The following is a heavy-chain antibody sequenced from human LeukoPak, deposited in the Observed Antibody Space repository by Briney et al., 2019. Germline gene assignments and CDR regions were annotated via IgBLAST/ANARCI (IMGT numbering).Heavy chain of an antibody. CDR1: GYTFTSYD. Sequence: GASVKVSCKASGYTFTSYDINWVRQATGKGLEWVGWMNPSSGNTGYAQKFQGRVTITRNPSISTAYMELSSLRSEDTAVYYCARSKQQLTEFDYWGQGTLVTVSS. J-gene: IGHJ4*02. V-gene: IGHV1-8*03. D-gene: IGHD6-13*01. CDR3: ARSKQQLTEFDY. CDR2: MNPSSGNT.